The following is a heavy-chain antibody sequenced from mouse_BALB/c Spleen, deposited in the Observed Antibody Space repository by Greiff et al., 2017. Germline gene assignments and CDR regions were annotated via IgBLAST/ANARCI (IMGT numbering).Heavy chain of an antibody. J-gene: IGHJ2*01. D-gene: IGHD2-1*01. Sequence: EVKLMESGGGLVQPGGSLKLSCAASGFTFSSYTMSWVRQTPEKRLEWVAYISNGGGSTYYPDTVKGRFTISRDNAKNTLYLQMSSLKSEDTAMYYCARRGGGNFYFDYWGQGTTLTVSS. CDR2: ISNGGGST. V-gene: IGHV5-12-2*01. CDR1: GFTFSSYT. CDR3: ARRGGGNFYFDY.